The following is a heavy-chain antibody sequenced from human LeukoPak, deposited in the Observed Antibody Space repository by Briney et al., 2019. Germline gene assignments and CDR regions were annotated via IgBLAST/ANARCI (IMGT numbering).Heavy chain of an antibody. CDR2: ISYDGSNK. CDR3: AKDLPPPIAAAGTSYFDY. Sequence: GGSLRLSCAASGFTFSSYAMSWVRQAPGKGLEWVAVISYDGSNKYYADSVKGRFTISRDNSKNTLYLQMNSLRAEDTAVYYCAKDLPPPIAAAGTSYFDYWGQGTLVTVSS. J-gene: IGHJ4*02. V-gene: IGHV3-30*18. D-gene: IGHD6-13*01. CDR1: GFTFSSYA.